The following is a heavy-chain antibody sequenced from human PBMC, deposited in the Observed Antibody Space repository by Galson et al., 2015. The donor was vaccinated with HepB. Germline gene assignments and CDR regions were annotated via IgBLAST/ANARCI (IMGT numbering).Heavy chain of an antibody. V-gene: IGHV5-51*01. CDR1: GYSFTNYW. CDR2: IYPDDSDT. D-gene: IGHD1-26*01. CDR3: AKESGGGGAGYSGSYYDS. J-gene: IGHJ4*02. Sequence: QSGAEVKKPGESLKISCKGSGYSFTNYWIGWVRQVPGKGLEWMGIIYPDDSDTRYSPSFEGQVTISADKSTSTAYLQWSSLKASDTAMYYCAKESGGGGAGYSGSYYDSWGQGALVTVSS.